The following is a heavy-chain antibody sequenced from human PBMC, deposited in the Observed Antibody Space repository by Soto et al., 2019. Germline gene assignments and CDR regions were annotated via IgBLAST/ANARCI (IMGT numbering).Heavy chain of an antibody. CDR2: IYWDDDK. J-gene: IGHJ3*02. D-gene: IGHD4-17*01. CDR1: GFSLSTSGVG. V-gene: IGHV2-5*02. CDR3: AHSLFEDHGDYGDAFDI. Sequence: QITLKESGPTLVKPTQTLTLTCTFSGFSLSTSGVGVGWIRQPPGKALEWLALIYWDDDKRYSPSLKSRLTITKDTSKNQVVLTMTNMDPVDTATYYCAHSLFEDHGDYGDAFDIWGQGTMVTVSS.